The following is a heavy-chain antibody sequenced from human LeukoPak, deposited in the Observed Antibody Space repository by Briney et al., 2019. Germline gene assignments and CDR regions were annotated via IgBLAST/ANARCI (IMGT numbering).Heavy chain of an antibody. CDR1: GGSFSGYY. CDR3: ASRLAARPFDP. CDR2: INHSGST. V-gene: IGHV4-34*01. Sequence: PSETLSLTCAVYGGSFSGYYWSWLRQPPGKGLEWIGEINHSGSTNYNPSLKSRVTISVDTSKNQFSLKLSSVTAADTAVYYCASRLAARPFDPWGQGTLVTVSS. J-gene: IGHJ5*02. D-gene: IGHD6-6*01.